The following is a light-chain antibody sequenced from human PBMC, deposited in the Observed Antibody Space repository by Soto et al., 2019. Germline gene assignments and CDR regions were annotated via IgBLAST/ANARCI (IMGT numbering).Light chain of an antibody. CDR2: AAS. J-gene: IGKJ1*01. V-gene: IGKV1-39*01. Sequence: DVEKAQRPSSLSASVGDRVTISCRASQSISTSLNWYQQEPGKAPKLLIFAASSLQSGVPSRFSGSGSGTDFTLPIRNLQPQHFAPSYSQQSSITLWAFGHGTNVDIK. CDR3: QQSSITLWA. CDR1: QSISTS.